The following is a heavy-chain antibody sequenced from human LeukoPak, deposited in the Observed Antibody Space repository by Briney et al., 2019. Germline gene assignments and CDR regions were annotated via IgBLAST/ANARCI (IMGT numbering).Heavy chain of an antibody. D-gene: IGHD2-2*01. J-gene: IGHJ5*02. CDR1: GGSFSGYY. V-gene: IGHV4-34*01. CDR2: INHSGST. Sequence: SETLSLTCAVYGGSFSGYYWSWIRQPPGKGLEWIGEINHSGSTNYNPSLKSRVTISVDTSKNQFSLKLSSVTAAVTAVYYCARGRFRVSVVPANWFDPWGQGTLVTVSS. CDR3: ARGRFRVSVVPANWFDP.